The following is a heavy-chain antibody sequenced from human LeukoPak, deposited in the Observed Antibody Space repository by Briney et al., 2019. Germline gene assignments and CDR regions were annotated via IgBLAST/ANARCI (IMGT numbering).Heavy chain of an antibody. J-gene: IGHJ4*02. CDR2: ISYDGSNK. CDR1: GFTFSSYG. Sequence: GGSLRLSCAASGFTFSSYGMHWVRQAPGKGLEWVAVISYDGSNKYYVDSVKGRFTISRDNAKNSLYLQMNSLRAEDTAVYYCARDGFWGSYFFDYWGQGTLVTVSS. D-gene: IGHD3-16*01. CDR3: ARDGFWGSYFFDY. V-gene: IGHV3-30*03.